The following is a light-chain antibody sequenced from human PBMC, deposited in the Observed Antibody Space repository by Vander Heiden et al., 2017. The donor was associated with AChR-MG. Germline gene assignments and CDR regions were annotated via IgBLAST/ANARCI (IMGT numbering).Light chain of an antibody. Sequence: NFLLTQPHSVSASPGTTVPISDTGSSGSIASNYLQGYQQRPGSAPTTAIYEDNQRPSGVPDRFSGSIDSSSNSASLTIAGLKTEDEADYYCQSYDSSNQGVFGGGTKLTVL. CDR2: EDN. V-gene: IGLV6-57*02. CDR1: SGSIASNY. CDR3: QSYDSSNQGV. J-gene: IGLJ3*02.